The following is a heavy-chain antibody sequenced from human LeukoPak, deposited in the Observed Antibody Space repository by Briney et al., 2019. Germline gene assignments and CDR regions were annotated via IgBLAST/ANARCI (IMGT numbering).Heavy chain of an antibody. CDR2: ISGSGGST. Sequence: PGGSLRLSCAASGFTFSSYAMSWVRQAPGKGLEWVSVISGSGGSTYYADSVKGRFTISRDNSKNTLYLQMNSLRAEDTAVYYCAQERGYSYGTGYYWGQGTLVTVSS. CDR1: GFTFSSYA. D-gene: IGHD5-18*01. J-gene: IGHJ4*02. CDR3: AQERGYSYGTGYY. V-gene: IGHV3-23*01.